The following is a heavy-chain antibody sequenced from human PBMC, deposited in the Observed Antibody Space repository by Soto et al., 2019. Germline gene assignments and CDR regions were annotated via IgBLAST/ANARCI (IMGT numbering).Heavy chain of an antibody. V-gene: IGHV3-64*01. CDR2: ISSNGGST. D-gene: IGHD6-13*01. Sequence: GGSLRLSCAASGFTVSSYAMHWVRQAPGKGLEYVSAISSNGGSTYYANSVKGRFTISRDNPKNTLYLQMDSLRAEDMAVYYCARRQQEYYYYMDVWGKGTTVTVSS. J-gene: IGHJ6*03. CDR3: ARRQQEYYYYMDV. CDR1: GFTVSSYA.